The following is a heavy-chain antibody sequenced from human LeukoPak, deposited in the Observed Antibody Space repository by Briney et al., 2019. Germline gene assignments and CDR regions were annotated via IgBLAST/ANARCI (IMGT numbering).Heavy chain of an antibody. Sequence: SVKVSCKASGYTFTSYGISWVRQAPGQGLEWMGWISAYNGNTNYAQKLQGRVNMTTDTSTSTAYMELRSLRSDDTAVYYCARDSSSWYVPSYDAFDIWGQGTMVTVSS. CDR3: ARDSSSWYVPSYDAFDI. CDR2: ISAYNGNT. V-gene: IGHV1-18*01. CDR1: GYTFTSYG. D-gene: IGHD6-13*01. J-gene: IGHJ3*02.